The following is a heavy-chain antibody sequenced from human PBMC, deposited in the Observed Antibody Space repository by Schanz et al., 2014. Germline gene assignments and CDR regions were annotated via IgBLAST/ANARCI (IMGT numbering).Heavy chain of an antibody. CDR2: IIPVLAIA. CDR1: GGTFSSYT. CDR3: ARGPSQGYSYGHNIEAYYNGMDV. Sequence: QVQLVQSGAEVKKPGSSVKVSCTASGGTFSSYTISWIRQAPGQGLEWMGRIIPVLAIADYAQKFQGRVTTTADKSTSTASMELSSLRSEDTGVYYCARGPSQGYSYGHNIEAYYNGMDVWGQGTTVTVSS. V-gene: IGHV1-69*02. D-gene: IGHD5-18*01. J-gene: IGHJ6*02.